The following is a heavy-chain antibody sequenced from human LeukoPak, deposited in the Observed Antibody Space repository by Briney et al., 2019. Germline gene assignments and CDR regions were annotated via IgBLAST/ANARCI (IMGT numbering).Heavy chain of an antibody. Sequence: ASVKVSCKASGGTFSSYAISWVRQAPGQGLEWMGGIIPIFGTANYAQKFQGRVTITADESTSTAYMELSSLRSEDTAVYYCGGGLFGVLYYYGMDVWGQGTTVTVSS. CDR3: GGGLFGVLYYYGMDV. CDR2: IIPIFGTA. V-gene: IGHV1-69*01. D-gene: IGHD3-3*01. J-gene: IGHJ6*02. CDR1: GGTFSSYA.